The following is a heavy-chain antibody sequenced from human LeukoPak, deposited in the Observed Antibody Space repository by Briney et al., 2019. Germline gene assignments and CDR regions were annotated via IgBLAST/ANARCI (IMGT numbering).Heavy chain of an antibody. J-gene: IGHJ4*02. D-gene: IGHD5-18*01. Sequence: SETLSLTCTASGGSISSYYGSWIRLPPGKGLEWIGYIYYTGATYYNPSLKSRVTISLDTSKNQFSLKLSSVTAADAAVYYCARAGYSYGTGYYFDYWGQGALVTVSS. CDR1: GGSISSYY. CDR3: ARAGYSYGTGYYFDY. CDR2: IYYTGAT. V-gene: IGHV4-59*01.